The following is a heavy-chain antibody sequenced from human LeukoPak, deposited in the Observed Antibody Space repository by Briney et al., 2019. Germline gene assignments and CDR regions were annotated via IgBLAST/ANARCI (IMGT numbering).Heavy chain of an antibody. V-gene: IGHV4-59*08. CDR2: IYYSGST. CDR3: ARSNSLFFDY. D-gene: IGHD1-7*01. J-gene: IGHJ4*02. CDR1: GGSISSYY. Sequence: SSETLSLTCTVSGGSISSYYWSWIRQPPGKGLEWIGYIYYSGSTNYNPSLKSRVTISVDTSKNQFSLKLSPVTAADTAVYYCARSNSLFFDYWGQGTLVTVSS.